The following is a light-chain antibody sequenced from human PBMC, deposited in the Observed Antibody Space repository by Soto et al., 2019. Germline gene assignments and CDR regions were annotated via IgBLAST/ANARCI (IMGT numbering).Light chain of an antibody. V-gene: IGKV3-20*01. CDR2: AAS. CDR1: PGVNSTY. J-gene: IGKJ4*01. Sequence: IVLTQSPVAPSLSPGERATLSCGASPGVNSTYVAWYQQKPGQAPRLLIYAASIRATGIPDRFSGSGSGTDFTLTISRLEPEDFAVYYCQQYGSSPLTFGGGTKVDIK. CDR3: QQYGSSPLT.